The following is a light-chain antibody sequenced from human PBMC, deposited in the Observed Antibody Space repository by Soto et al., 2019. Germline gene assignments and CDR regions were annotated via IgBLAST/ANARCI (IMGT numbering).Light chain of an antibody. CDR2: EVT. CDR1: SSDVAGYNY. Sequence: QSALTQPASVSGSPGQSITISCTGTSSDVAGYNYVSWYQQHPGTAPKLMIYEVTNRPSGVSNRFSGSKSGNTASLTISGLQAEDEGDYYCCSYADGSIYFFGTGTKLTVL. J-gene: IGLJ1*01. CDR3: CSYADGSIYF. V-gene: IGLV2-14*01.